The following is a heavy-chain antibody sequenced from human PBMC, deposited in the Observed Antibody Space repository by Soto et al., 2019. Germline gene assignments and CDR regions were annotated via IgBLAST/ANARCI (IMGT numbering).Heavy chain of an antibody. CDR1: GGSFSGYS. J-gene: IGHJ4*02. CDR3: ARDKITGLLDY. CDR2: INHSGST. V-gene: IGHV4-34*01. Sequence: QVQLQQWGAGLLKPSETLSLTCAVYGGSFSGYSWTWIRQPPGTGLEWVGEINHSGSTNYNPSLKRRVTISGDTSKTQFSLQRTSVTAAATAVYYCARDKITGLLDYWGQGTLVTVSS. D-gene: IGHD2-8*02.